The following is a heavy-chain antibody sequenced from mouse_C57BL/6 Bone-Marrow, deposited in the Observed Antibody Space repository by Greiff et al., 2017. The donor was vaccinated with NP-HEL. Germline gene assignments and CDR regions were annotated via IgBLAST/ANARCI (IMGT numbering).Heavy chain of an antibody. CDR3: ATIYDGYCLYWYFDV. CDR2: IYPRSGNT. CDR1: GYTFTSYG. Sequence: QVQLQQSGAELARPGASVKLSCKASGYTFTSYGISWVKQRTGQGLEWIGEIYPRSGNTYYNEKFKGKATLTADKSSSTAYMELRSLTSEDSAVYFCATIYDGYCLYWYFDVWGTGTTVTVSS. J-gene: IGHJ1*03. D-gene: IGHD2-3*01. V-gene: IGHV1-81*01.